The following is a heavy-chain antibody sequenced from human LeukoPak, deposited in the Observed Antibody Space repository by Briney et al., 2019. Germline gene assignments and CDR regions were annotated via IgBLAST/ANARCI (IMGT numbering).Heavy chain of an antibody. D-gene: IGHD3-9*01. V-gene: IGHV4-39*01. CDR3: ARHPTGYPNWFDS. CDR1: GGSITTIPYN. CDR2: ISYVGTT. Sequence: SETLSLTCTVSGGSITTIPYNWGWIRQPPGKGLEWVGPISYVGTTYYEPSLKSRVTMSIDTSKNQFSLNLNSATAADTAVYYCARHPTGYPNWFDSWGQGTLVIVSS. J-gene: IGHJ5*01.